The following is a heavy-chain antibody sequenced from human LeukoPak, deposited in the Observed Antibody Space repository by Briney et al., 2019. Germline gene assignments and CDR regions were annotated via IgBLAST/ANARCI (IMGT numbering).Heavy chain of an antibody. CDR3: ARENCSGGTCYTVGGDWFDP. Sequence: SETLSLTCTVSGGSISSSSYYWSWIRQPAGKGLEWIGRIYTSGSTNYNPSLKSRVTISVDTSKNQFSLKLSSVTAADTAVYYCARENCSGGTCYTVGGDWFDPWGQGTLVTVSS. J-gene: IGHJ5*02. V-gene: IGHV4-61*02. CDR2: IYTSGST. CDR1: GGSISSSSYY. D-gene: IGHD2-15*01.